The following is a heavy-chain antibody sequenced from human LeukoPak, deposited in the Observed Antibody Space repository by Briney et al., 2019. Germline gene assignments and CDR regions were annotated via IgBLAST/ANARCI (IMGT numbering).Heavy chain of an antibody. J-gene: IGHJ4*02. CDR1: GFTFSSNY. CDR3: ARDLRGYSYGYDAV. D-gene: IGHD5-18*01. CDR2: IYRGGST. V-gene: IGHV3-53*01. Sequence: GGSLRLSCAASGFTFSSNYMSWVRQAPGKGLEWVAVIYRGGSTDFSDSVRGRFTISRDNSTNTLYLQMNSLRAEDTAVYYCARDLRGYSYGYDAVWGQGTLVTVSS.